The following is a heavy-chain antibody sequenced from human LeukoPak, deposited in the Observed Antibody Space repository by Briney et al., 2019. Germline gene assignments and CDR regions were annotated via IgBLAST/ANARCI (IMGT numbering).Heavy chain of an antibody. J-gene: IGHJ3*02. D-gene: IGHD3-9*01. CDR1: GFTFSSYA. CDR3: AKVRDYYDISDAFDI. Sequence: GGSLRLSCAASGFTFSSYAMSWVRQAPGKGLEWVAVISYDGSNKYYADSVKGRFTISRDNSKNTLYLQMNSLRAEDTAVYYCAKVRDYYDISDAFDIWGQGTMVTVSS. CDR2: ISYDGSNK. V-gene: IGHV3-30*18.